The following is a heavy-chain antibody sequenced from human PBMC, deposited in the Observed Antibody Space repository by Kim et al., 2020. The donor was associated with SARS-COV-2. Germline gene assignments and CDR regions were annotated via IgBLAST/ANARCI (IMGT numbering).Heavy chain of an antibody. CDR2: IYPGDSDT. CDR3: ARFAPSRSKQWLVRYLGGSNWFDP. D-gene: IGHD6-19*01. CDR1: GYSFTSYW. J-gene: IGHJ5*02. Sequence: GESLKISCKGSGYSFTSYWIGWVRQMPGKGLEWMGIIYPGDSDTRYSPSFQGQVTISADKSISTAYLQWSSLTASDTAMYYCARFAPSRSKQWLVRYLGGSNWFDPWGQGTLVTVSS. V-gene: IGHV5-51*01.